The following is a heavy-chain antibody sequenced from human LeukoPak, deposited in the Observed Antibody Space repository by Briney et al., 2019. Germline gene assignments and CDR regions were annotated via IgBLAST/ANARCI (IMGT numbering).Heavy chain of an antibody. CDR3: ARYYDFWSGYLRNYGMDV. V-gene: IGHV4-34*01. D-gene: IGHD3-3*01. CDR2: INHSGST. J-gene: IGHJ6*02. CDR1: GGSFSGYY. Sequence: SETLSLTCAVYGGSFSGYYWSWIRQPPGKGLEWIGEINHSGSTNYNPSLKSRVTISVDTSKNQFSLKLSSVTAADTAVYYCARYYDFWSGYLRNYGMDVWGQGTTVTVSS.